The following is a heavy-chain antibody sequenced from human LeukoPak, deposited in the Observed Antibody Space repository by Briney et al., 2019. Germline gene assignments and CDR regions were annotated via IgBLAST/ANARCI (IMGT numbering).Heavy chain of an antibody. D-gene: IGHD3-3*01. Sequence: VASVKVSCKASGYTFTGYYMHWVRQAPGQGLEWMGWINPNSGGTNYAQKFQGRVTMTRDTSISTAYMELSRLRSDDTAVYYCAREGDYDFWSGYLYYMDVWGKGTTVTVSS. J-gene: IGHJ6*03. CDR1: GYTFTGYY. V-gene: IGHV1-2*02. CDR2: INPNSGGT. CDR3: AREGDYDFWSGYLYYMDV.